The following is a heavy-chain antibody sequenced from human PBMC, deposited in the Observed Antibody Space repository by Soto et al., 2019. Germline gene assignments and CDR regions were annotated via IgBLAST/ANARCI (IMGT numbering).Heavy chain of an antibody. J-gene: IGHJ4*02. CDR3: AKGHQYSSSSNHFDS. D-gene: IGHD6-6*01. CDR2: ISGSVGST. Sequence: WGSLRLSCAASGFTFSSFAMSCVRQAPWKGPEWVSAISGSVGSTYYADSVKGRFTISRDNSKNTLYLQMNSLRAEDTAVYYCAKGHQYSSSSNHFDSWGQGTPVTVSS. V-gene: IGHV3-23*01. CDR1: GFTFSSFA.